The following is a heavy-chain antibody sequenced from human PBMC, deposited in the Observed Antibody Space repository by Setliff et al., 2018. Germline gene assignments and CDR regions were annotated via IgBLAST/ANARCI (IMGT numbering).Heavy chain of an antibody. CDR2: ISPSGSFI. CDR3: ARMPTSGYYASPKYYMDV. Sequence: GGSLRLSCAASGFTFDSYGMHWVRQAPGKGLEWVASISPSGSFIYYADSVKGRFTISRDNSRRSVLLQIDSLRVEDTAVYFCARMPTSGYYASPKYYMDVWGKGTTVTVSS. D-gene: IGHD3-22*01. CDR1: GFTFDSYG. J-gene: IGHJ6*03. V-gene: IGHV3-21*01.